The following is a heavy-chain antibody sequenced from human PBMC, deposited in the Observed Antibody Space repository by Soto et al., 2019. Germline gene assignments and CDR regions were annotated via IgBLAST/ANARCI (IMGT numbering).Heavy chain of an antibody. CDR1: GGSLSNYG. D-gene: IGHD3-22*01. V-gene: IGHV1-69*12. CDR2: IIPVFGTP. Sequence: QVQLVQSGAEVKKPGSSVKVSCEASGGSLSNYGISWVRQAPGQGLEWMGAIIPVFGTPNYAQKFQARVTITADESTTAGYMEVRSLTSEDTAVYYCARGDATKIVVTTYYAMDVWGQGTTVTVSS. J-gene: IGHJ6*02. CDR3: ARGDATKIVVTTYYAMDV.